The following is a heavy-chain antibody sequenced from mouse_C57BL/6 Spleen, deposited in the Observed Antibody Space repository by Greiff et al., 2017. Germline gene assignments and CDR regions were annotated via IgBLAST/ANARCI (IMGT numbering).Heavy chain of an antibody. V-gene: IGHV1-18*01. Sequence: EVQLQQSGAELVKPGASVKMSCKASGYTFTDYNMHWVKQSPGKSLEWIGEINPNNGGTNYNQKFKGKATLTVDTASSTAYMELCSLTSEDTAVYYWANVCAGPVAYWGQGTLVTVSA. CDR1: GYTFTDYN. J-gene: IGHJ3*01. CDR2: INPNNGGT. CDR3: ANVCAGPVAY.